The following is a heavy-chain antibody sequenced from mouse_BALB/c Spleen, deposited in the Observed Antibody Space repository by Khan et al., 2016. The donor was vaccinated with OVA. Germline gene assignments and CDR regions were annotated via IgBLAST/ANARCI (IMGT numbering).Heavy chain of an antibody. Sequence: EVELVESGGGLVQPGGSLRLSCATSGFTLTDYYMSWVRQPPGKALEWLGFIRNKANYYTTEYITPVKGRLTISRDNSQSILYLHMHTLRAEDSATYFCARDGSRNYGYDAVDYWGQGTSVTVSS. V-gene: IGHV7-3*02. CDR2: IRNKANYYTT. CDR1: GFTLTDYY. J-gene: IGHJ4*01. D-gene: IGHD1-2*01. CDR3: ARDGSRNYGYDAVDY.